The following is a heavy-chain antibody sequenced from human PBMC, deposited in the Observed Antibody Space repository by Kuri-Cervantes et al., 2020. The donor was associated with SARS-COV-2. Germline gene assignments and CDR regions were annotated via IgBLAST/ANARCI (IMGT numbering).Heavy chain of an antibody. CDR2: ISSNGGST. D-gene: IGHD4-23*01. J-gene: IGHJ5*02. CDR3: AKSPRSTVVRDWFDP. Sequence: GGSLRLSCSASGFTFSSYAMHWVRQAPGKGLGYVSAISSNGGSTYYADSVKGRFTISRDNSKNTLYLQMNSLRAEDTAVYYCAKSPRSTVVRDWFDPWGQGTLVTVSS. V-gene: IGHV3-64*04. CDR1: GFTFSSYA.